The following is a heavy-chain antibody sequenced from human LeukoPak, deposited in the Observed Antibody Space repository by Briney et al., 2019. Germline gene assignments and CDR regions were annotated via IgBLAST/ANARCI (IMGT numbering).Heavy chain of an antibody. V-gene: IGHV1-18*04. CDR3: ARNCSGGGVDY. Sequence: GASVKVSCKASGYTFTGYYMHWVRQAPGQGLEWMGWISAYNGNTNYAQKLQDRVTMTTDTSTSTAYMELRSLRSDDTAVYYCARNCSGGGVDYWGQGTLVTVSS. CDR2: ISAYNGNT. D-gene: IGHD2-15*01. CDR1: GYTFTGYY. J-gene: IGHJ4*02.